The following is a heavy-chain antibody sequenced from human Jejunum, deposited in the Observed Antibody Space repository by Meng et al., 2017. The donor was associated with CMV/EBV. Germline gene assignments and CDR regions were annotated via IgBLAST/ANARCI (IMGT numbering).Heavy chain of an antibody. D-gene: IGHD6-13*01. Sequence: FTFSTYPRHWVRQAPGKGLEWLAVISYDGGNTYYADSVKGRFTISRDNSESTLYLQMNSLRAEDTAVYFCAKDQAWLLAAAGTFDSWGQGTLVTVSS. V-gene: IGHV3-30*04. J-gene: IGHJ4*02. CDR3: AKDQAWLLAAAGTFDS. CDR1: FTFSTYP. CDR2: ISYDGGNT.